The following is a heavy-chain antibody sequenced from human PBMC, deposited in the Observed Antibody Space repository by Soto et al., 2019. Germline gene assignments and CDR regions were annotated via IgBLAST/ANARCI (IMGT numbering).Heavy chain of an antibody. CDR3: AKDPRITMVRGVISFDAFDI. D-gene: IGHD3-10*01. CDR2: IKQDGSEK. Sequence: GGSLRLSCAASGFTFSSYWMSWVRQAPGKGLEWVANIKQDGSEKYYVDSAKGRFTISRDNSKNTLYLQMNSLRAEDTAVYYFAKDPRITMVRGVISFDAFDIWGQGTMVTVSS. J-gene: IGHJ3*02. V-gene: IGHV3-7*01. CDR1: GFTFSSYW.